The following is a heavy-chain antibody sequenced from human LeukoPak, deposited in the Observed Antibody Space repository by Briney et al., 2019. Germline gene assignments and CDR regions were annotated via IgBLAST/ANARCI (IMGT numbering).Heavy chain of an antibody. D-gene: IGHD6-13*01. J-gene: IGHJ4*02. CDR3: ARGHSV. CDR1: GFTFSRYD. Sequence: GGSLRLSCAASGFTFSRYDFNWVRQAPGKGLEWVSYISNSGSPIYYTDSVKGRFTISRDNAKSSLYLQMNRLRPDDTAVYYCARGHSVGGQGTLVSVSS. V-gene: IGHV3-48*03. CDR2: ISNSGSPI.